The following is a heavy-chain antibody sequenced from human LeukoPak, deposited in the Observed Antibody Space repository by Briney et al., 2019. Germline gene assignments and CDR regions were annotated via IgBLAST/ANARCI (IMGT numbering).Heavy chain of an antibody. CDR1: GYSFTSYW. CDR2: IYPGDSDT. V-gene: IGHV5-51*01. D-gene: IGHD6-13*01. Sequence: GESLKISCKGSGYSFTSYWIGWVRQMPGKGLEWMGIIYPGDSDTRYSPSFQGQVTISADKSISTAYLQWSSLKASDTAMYYCARHLSARAAAAPFDYWGQGTLVTVSS. J-gene: IGHJ4*02. CDR3: ARHLSARAAAAPFDY.